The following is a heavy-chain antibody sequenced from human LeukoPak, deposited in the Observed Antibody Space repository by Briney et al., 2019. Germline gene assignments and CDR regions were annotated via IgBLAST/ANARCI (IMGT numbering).Heavy chain of an antibody. CDR1: GYTLTELS. CDR2: FDPEDGET. D-gene: IGHD5-12*01. J-gene: IGHJ4*02. V-gene: IGHV1-24*01. CDR3: ATVGGYPHYFDY. Sequence: ASVKVSCKVSGYTLTELSMHWVRQAPGKGLEWMGGFDPEDGETIYAQKFQGRVTMTEDTSTDTAYMELSSLRSEDTAVYYCATVGGYPHYFDYWGQGTLVTVSS.